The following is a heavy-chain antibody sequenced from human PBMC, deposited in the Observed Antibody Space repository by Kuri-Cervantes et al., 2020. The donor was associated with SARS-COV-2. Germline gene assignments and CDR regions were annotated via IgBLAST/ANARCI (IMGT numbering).Heavy chain of an antibody. D-gene: IGHD3-22*01. Sequence: GGSLRLSCAASGFTFSSYAMSWVRRAPGKGLEWVSAISGSGGSTYYADSVKGRFTISRDNSKNTLYLQMNSLRAEDTAVYYCASSGWDYYDSSGYYYYYYGMDVWGQGTTVTVSS. V-gene: IGHV3-23*01. CDR2: ISGSGGST. CDR3: ASSGWDYYDSSGYYYYYYGMDV. CDR1: GFTFSSYA. J-gene: IGHJ6*02.